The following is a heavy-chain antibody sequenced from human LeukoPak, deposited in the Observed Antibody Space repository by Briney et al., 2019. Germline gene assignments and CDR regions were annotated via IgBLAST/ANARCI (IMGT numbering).Heavy chain of an antibody. CDR3: ARGRYCSADICSGGDAFDI. Sequence: PSETLSLTCAVYGGSFSGYYWSWIRQPPGKGLEWIGEINHSGSTNYNPSLKSRVTMSVDTSKNQFSLKLSSVTAADTAVYYCARGRYCSADICSGGDAFDIWGQGTMVSVSS. D-gene: IGHD2-15*01. CDR1: GGSFSGYY. V-gene: IGHV4-34*01. CDR2: INHSGST. J-gene: IGHJ3*02.